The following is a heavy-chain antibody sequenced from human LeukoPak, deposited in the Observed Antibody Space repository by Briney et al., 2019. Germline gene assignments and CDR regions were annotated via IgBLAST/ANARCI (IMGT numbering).Heavy chain of an antibody. J-gene: IGHJ4*02. CDR1: GDSINNYS. Sequence: SETLSLTCTVPGDSINNYSWSWIRQPPGKGLEWIGYMHNGVHTNYNPSLKSRVTISGDTSKNQLSLKLTSVTAADTAVYYCAATIRRDYGDTNLDYWGQGTLVTVSS. CDR3: AATIRRDYGDTNLDY. D-gene: IGHD4/OR15-4a*01. CDR2: MHNGVHT. V-gene: IGHV4-59*01.